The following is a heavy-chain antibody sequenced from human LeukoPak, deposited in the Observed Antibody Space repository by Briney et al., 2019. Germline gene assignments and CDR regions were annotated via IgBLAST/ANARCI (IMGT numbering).Heavy chain of an antibody. D-gene: IGHD3-22*01. V-gene: IGHV3-30*02. CDR1: GFTFSSYG. Sequence: GGSLRHSCEASGFTFSSYGMHWVRQAPGKGLEWVAFIRYDGSNKYYADSVKGRFTISRDNSKNTLYLQMNSLRAEDTAVYYCAKDDGFYDSSGYYPFDYWGQGTLVTVSS. CDR2: IRYDGSNK. J-gene: IGHJ4*02. CDR3: AKDDGFYDSSGYYPFDY.